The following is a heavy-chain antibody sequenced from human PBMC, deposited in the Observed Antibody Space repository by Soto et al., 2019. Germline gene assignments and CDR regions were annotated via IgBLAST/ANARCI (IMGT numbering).Heavy chain of an antibody. J-gene: IGHJ4*02. CDR1: GTTIKTYF. V-gene: IGHV4-59*01. Sequence: QVQLQESGPGLVKPSETLSLTCTVSGTTIKTYFWSWIRQSPGKGLEWIGYIYHSGSANYNPSLKSRVTMSVNTSKNQFSLRLSTVTAADTAVYYCARDLMLVSSDWYSGFDSWGQGALVTVAS. CDR3: ARDLMLVSSDWYSGFDS. D-gene: IGHD6-19*01. CDR2: IYHSGSA.